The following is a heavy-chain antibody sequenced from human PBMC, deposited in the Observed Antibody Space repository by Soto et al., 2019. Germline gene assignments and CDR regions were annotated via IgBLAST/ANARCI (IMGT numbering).Heavy chain of an antibody. J-gene: IGHJ4*02. D-gene: IGHD1-26*01. Sequence: QVQLQESGPGLVKPSETLSLTCTVSGGSISSYYWSWIRQPPGKGLEWIGYIYYSGSTNYNPPLKSRVTISVDTSKNQFSLKLSSVTAADTAVYYCARHSYSGSYFDYWGQGTLVTVSS. CDR1: GGSISSYY. CDR2: IYYSGST. V-gene: IGHV4-59*08. CDR3: ARHSYSGSYFDY.